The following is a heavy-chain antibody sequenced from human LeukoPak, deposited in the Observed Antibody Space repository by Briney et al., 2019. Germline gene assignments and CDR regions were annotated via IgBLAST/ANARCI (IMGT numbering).Heavy chain of an antibody. CDR2: IYHSGST. J-gene: IGHJ5*02. Sequence: SETLSLTCTVSGGSISSGGYYWSWIRQPPGKGLEWIGYIYHSGSTYYNPSLKSRVTISVDRSKNQFSLKLSSVTAADTAVYYCASSSSWKPGVWNWFDPWGQGTLVTVSS. CDR1: GGSISSGGYY. V-gene: IGHV4-30-2*01. CDR3: ASSSSWKPGVWNWFDP. D-gene: IGHD6-13*01.